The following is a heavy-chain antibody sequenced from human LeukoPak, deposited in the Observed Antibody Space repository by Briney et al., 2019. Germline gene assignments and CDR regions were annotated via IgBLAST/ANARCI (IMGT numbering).Heavy chain of an antibody. CDR2: ITPIFGTA. V-gene: IGHV1-69*13. CDR3: ARGRYSSSADGGDY. D-gene: IGHD6-6*01. CDR1: GGTFSSYA. Sequence: ASVKVSCKASGGTFSSYAISWVRQAPGQGLEWMGGITPIFGTANYAQKFQGRVTITADESTSTAYMELSSLRSEDTAVYYCARGRYSSSADGGDYWGQGTLVTVSS. J-gene: IGHJ4*02.